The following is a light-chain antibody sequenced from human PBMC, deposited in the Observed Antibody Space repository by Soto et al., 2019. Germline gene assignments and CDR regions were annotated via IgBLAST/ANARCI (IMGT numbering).Light chain of an antibody. Sequence: IVLTQSPGTLSLSPGERATLSCRASQTVMSRFLAWYQQKSGQAPRLLIYGTSIRAAGIPERFSGSGSGTDFTLTISRLEPEDFAVYYCLQYDSSRTFGQGTKVEMK. V-gene: IGKV3-20*01. CDR2: GTS. J-gene: IGKJ1*01. CDR3: LQYDSSRT. CDR1: QTVMSRF.